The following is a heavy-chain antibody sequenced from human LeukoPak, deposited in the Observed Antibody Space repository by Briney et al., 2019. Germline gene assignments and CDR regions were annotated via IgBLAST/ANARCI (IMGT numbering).Heavy chain of an antibody. J-gene: IGHJ4*02. Sequence: GGSLRLSCEGSAFIFSGHWRNWVRQTPGKRLEWVASIKEDGSERQYVDSVKGRFSISRDNTKGSLFLLTSLRADDTAVYYCARDLGYCTNGVCHTRFDYWGQGTLVAVSS. CDR2: IKEDGSER. CDR1: AFIFSGHW. D-gene: IGHD2-8*01. V-gene: IGHV3-7*03. CDR3: ARDLGYCTNGVCHTRFDY.